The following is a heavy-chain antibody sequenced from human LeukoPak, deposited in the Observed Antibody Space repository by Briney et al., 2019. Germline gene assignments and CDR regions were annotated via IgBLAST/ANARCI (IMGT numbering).Heavy chain of an antibody. CDR1: GGTFSSYA. CDR3: AKDSYGSGSYGFSDY. CDR2: IIPIFGTA. J-gene: IGHJ4*02. D-gene: IGHD3-10*01. Sequence: SVKVSCKASGGTFSSYAISWVRQAPGQGLEWMGGIIPIFGTANYAQKFQGRVTITADESTSTAYMELSSLRAEDTAVYYCAKDSYGSGSYGFSDYWGQGTLVTVSS. V-gene: IGHV1-69*01.